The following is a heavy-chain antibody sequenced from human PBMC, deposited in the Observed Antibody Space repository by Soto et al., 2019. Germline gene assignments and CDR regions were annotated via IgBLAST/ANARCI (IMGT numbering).Heavy chain of an antibody. Sequence: RASVKVSCKASGGTFSSYAISWVRQAPGQGLEWMGGIIPIFGTANYAQKFQGRVTITADESTSTAYMELSSLRSEDTAVYYCARRYCSGGSCYRGTANWFDPWGQGTLVTVSS. V-gene: IGHV1-69*13. CDR2: IIPIFGTA. D-gene: IGHD2-15*01. J-gene: IGHJ5*02. CDR1: GGTFSSYA. CDR3: ARRYCSGGSCYRGTANWFDP.